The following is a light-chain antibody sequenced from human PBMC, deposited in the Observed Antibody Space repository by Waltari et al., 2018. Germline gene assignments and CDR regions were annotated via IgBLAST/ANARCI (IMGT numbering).Light chain of an antibody. V-gene: IGLV2-14*03. CDR1: SSDVGGYDF. CDR2: DVY. Sequence: QSALTQPASVSGAPGQSITISCTGTSSDVGGYDFVSWYQQYPGKAPQLIIYDVYYRPSGVPQRFSASKSGDTASLTISGLQTDDEADYYCSSYTSISTSVVFGGGTKLTVL. CDR3: SSYTSISTSVV. J-gene: IGLJ2*01.